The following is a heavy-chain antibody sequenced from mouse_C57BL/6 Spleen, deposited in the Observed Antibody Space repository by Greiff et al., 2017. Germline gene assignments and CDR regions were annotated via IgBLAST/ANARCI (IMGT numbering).Heavy chain of an antibody. V-gene: IGHV1-72*01. Sequence: QVQLLQPGAELVKPGASVKLSCKASGYTFTSYWMHWVKQRPGRGLEWLGRIDPNSGGTKYNETFKSKATLTVDKPSSTAYMQLSILTSEYSAVYYGARDYGDWYFDVWGTGTTVTVSS. CDR2: IDPNSGGT. CDR3: ARDYGDWYFDV. D-gene: IGHD1-1*01. J-gene: IGHJ1*03. CDR1: GYTFTSYW.